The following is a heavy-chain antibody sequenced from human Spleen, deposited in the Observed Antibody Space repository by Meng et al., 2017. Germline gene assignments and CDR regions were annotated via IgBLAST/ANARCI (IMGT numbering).Heavy chain of an antibody. Sequence: QVQLVQSGAEVKKPGASVKVSCKPSGYNFPDYYIHWVRQAPGQGLEWMGWISTYTGNTNYAQKFQGRVTMTTDTSTSTAYMELRSLRSDDTAVYYCARDSPSIADYWGQGTLVTVSS. J-gene: IGHJ4*02. CDR2: ISTYTGNT. V-gene: IGHV1-18*04. D-gene: IGHD6-6*01. CDR1: GYNFPDYY. CDR3: ARDSPSIADY.